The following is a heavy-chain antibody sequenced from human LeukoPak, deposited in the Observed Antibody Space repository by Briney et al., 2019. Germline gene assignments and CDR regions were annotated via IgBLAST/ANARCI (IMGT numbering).Heavy chain of an antibody. CDR2: IYYSGST. CDR1: GGSSSSNY. D-gene: IGHD6-19*01. V-gene: IGHV4-59*12. J-gene: IGHJ5*02. Sequence: SETLSLTCTVSGGSSSSNYWSWIRQPPGKGLEWLGYIYYSGSTNYNPSLKSRVTISVDTSKNQFSLKLSSVTAADTAVYYCARDRREYSSGWYNWFDPWGQGTLVTVSS. CDR3: ARDRREYSSGWYNWFDP.